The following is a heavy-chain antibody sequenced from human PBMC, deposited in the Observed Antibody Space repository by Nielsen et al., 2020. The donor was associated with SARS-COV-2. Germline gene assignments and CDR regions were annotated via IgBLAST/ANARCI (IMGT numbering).Heavy chain of an antibody. CDR2: IYCSGST. J-gene: IGHJ6*02. Sequence: SETLSLTCTVSGGSLSSYYWSWIRQPPGKGLEWIGYIYCSGSTNYNPSLKSRVTISVDTSKNQFSLKLSSVTAADTAVYYCARFATYGSGSYFRYYYYGMDVWGQGTTVTVSS. CDR1: GGSLSSYY. D-gene: IGHD3-10*01. CDR3: ARFATYGSGSYFRYYYYGMDV. V-gene: IGHV4-59*12.